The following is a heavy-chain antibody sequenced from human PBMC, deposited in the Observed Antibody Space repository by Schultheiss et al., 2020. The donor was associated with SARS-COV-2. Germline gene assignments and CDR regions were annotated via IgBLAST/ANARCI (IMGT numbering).Heavy chain of an antibody. Sequence: GGSLRLSCAASGFTFSSYGMHWVRQAPGKGLEWVAVISYDGSNKYYADSVKGRFTISRDNSKNTLYLQMNSLRAEDTAVYYCARKLGLTTVTKGWFDPWGQGTLVTVSS. CDR1: GFTFSSYG. J-gene: IGHJ5*02. CDR2: ISYDGSNK. D-gene: IGHD4-17*01. CDR3: ARKLGLTTVTKGWFDP. V-gene: IGHV3-30*03.